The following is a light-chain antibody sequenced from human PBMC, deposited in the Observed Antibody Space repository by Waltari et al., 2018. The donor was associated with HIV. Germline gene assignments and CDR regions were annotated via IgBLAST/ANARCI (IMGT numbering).Light chain of an antibody. CDR2: WAS. Sequence: DIVMTQSPDSLAVSLGESATINCKSSQSIFYNSNNKNYLAWYQPKPGQPPKLVIYWASTRESGAPDPFRGGGSGTYFTLTSSSLQAEDVAVYYCQQYLTSPVTFGQGTKLEIK. CDR1: QSIFYNSNNKNY. J-gene: IGKJ2*01. V-gene: IGKV4-1*01. CDR3: QQYLTSPVT.